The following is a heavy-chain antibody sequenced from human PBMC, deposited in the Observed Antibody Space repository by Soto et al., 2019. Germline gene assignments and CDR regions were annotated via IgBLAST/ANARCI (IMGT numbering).Heavy chain of an antibody. CDR2: INAGNGNT. V-gene: IGHV1-3*01. D-gene: IGHD3-3*01. J-gene: IGHJ6*03. CDR1: GYTFTSYA. CDR3: ARLAGTIFGVSDNHYYYYYMDV. Sequence: ASVKVSCKASGYTFTSYAMHWVRQAPGQRLEWMGWINAGNGNTKYSQKFQGRVTITRDTSASTAYMELSSLRSEDTAVYYCARLAGTIFGVSDNHYYYYYMDVWGKGTTVTVSS.